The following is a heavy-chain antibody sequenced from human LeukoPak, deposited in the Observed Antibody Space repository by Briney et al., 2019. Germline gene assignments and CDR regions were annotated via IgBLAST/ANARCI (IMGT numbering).Heavy chain of an antibody. J-gene: IGHJ4*02. V-gene: IGHV3-15*05. CDR2: IKSKTDGGTT. CDR1: GFTFSNAW. D-gene: IGHD2/OR15-2a*01. CDR3: ARDWFHAIDY. Sequence: GGSLRLSCAASGFTFSNAWMSWVRQAPGKGLEWVGRIKSKTDGGTTDYAAPVKGRFSISRDDSKNTLYLQMNSLRDEDTAVYYCARDWFHAIDYWGQGTLVTVSS.